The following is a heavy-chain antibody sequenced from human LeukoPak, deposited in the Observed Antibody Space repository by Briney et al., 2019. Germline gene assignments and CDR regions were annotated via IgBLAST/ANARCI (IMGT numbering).Heavy chain of an antibody. J-gene: IGHJ6*02. V-gene: IGHV3-11*01. CDR3: ARDRPNHPYYYYGMDV. D-gene: IGHD1-14*01. CDR2: ISSSGSTI. CDR1: GFTFSDYY. Sequence: GGSLRLSCAASGFTFSDYYMSWIRQAPGKGLEWVSYISSSGSTIYYADSVKGRFTISRDNAKNSLYLQMNSLRAEDTAVYYCARDRPNHPYYYYGMDVWSQGTTVTVSS.